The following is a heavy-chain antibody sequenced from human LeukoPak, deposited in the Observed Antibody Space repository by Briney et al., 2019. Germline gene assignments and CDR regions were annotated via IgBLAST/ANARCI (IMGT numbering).Heavy chain of an antibody. V-gene: IGHV1-69*13. CDR1: GGTFSRYA. J-gene: IGHJ4*02. D-gene: IGHD3-22*01. CDR3: ARDRGLYYYDSSGRNRALDY. CDR2: ILPIIGTA. Sequence: SVKVSCKASGGTFSRYAISWVRQAPGQGLEWTGGILPIIGTANYAQKFQGRVTITADESTSTAYMELSSLRSEDTAVYYCARDRGLYYYDSSGRNRALDYWGQGTLVTVSS.